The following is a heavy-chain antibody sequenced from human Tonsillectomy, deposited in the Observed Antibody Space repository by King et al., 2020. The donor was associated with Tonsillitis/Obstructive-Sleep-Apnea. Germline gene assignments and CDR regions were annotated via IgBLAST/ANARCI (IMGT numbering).Heavy chain of an antibody. D-gene: IGHD6-6*01. J-gene: IGHJ4*02. CDR1: GGSISSSSYH. Sequence: QLQESGPGLVKPSETLSLTCTVSGGSISSSSYHWGWIRQPPGKGLEWIGSIYYTGNTDYNPSLKSRVTISVDTSKNQFSLTLSSVTAADTAVYFWASIFNEYDTSPGLYYWGQGTLVTVSP. CDR3: ASIFNEYDTSPGLYY. CDR2: IYYTGNT. V-gene: IGHV4-39*01.